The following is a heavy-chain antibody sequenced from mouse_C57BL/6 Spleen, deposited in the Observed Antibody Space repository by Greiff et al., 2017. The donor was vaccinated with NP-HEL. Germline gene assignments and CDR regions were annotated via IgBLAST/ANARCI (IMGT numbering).Heavy chain of an antibody. CDR3: ARGVADWYFDV. D-gene: IGHD1-1*02. J-gene: IGHJ1*03. Sequence: EVMLVESGGGLVKPGGSLKLSCAASGFTFSDYGMHWVRQAPEKGLEWVAYISSGSSTIYYADTVKGRFTISRDNAKNTLFLQMTSLGSEDTAMYYCARGVADWYFDVWGTGTTVTVSS. CDR2: ISSGSSTI. CDR1: GFTFSDYG. V-gene: IGHV5-17*01.